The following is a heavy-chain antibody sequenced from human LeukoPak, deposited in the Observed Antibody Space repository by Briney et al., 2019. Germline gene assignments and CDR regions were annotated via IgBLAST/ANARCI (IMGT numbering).Heavy chain of an antibody. CDR3: AKFTSVVVTATDILDY. Sequence: GSLRLSCAASGFTFSSYEMNWVRQAPGKGLEWVSYISSSGSTIYYADSVKGRFTISRDNAKNSLYLQMNSLRAEDTAVYYCAKFTSVVVTATDILDYWGQGTLVTVSS. J-gene: IGHJ4*02. CDR2: ISSSGSTI. D-gene: IGHD2-21*02. V-gene: IGHV3-48*03. CDR1: GFTFSSYE.